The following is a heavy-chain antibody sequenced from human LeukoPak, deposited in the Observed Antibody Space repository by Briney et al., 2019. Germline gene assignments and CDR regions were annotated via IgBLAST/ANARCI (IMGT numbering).Heavy chain of an antibody. D-gene: IGHD6-13*01. CDR1: GFTFSDYY. CDR3: AKGGGSSIAAAGIGSYYGMDV. CDR2: ISSSGSTI. V-gene: IGHV3-11*01. J-gene: IGHJ6*04. Sequence: GGSLRLSCAASGFTFSDYYMSWIRQAPGKGLEWVSYISSSGSTIYYADSVKGRFTISRDNSKNTLYLQMNSLRAEDTAVYYCAKGGGSSIAAAGIGSYYGMDVWGKGTTVTVSS.